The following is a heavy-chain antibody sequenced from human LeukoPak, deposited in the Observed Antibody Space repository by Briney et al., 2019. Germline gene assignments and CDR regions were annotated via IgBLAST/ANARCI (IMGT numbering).Heavy chain of an antibody. V-gene: IGHV3-69-1*01. Sequence: PGGSLRLSCEASGFTSFDFPMNWVRKAPGKGLEWVSHIRTDGTITYADSVKGRFTISRDDAKPSVYLQMNSLRDEATAIYYCARDNIWAFDIWGQGTMVTVAS. CDR3: ARDNIWAFDI. CDR2: IRTDGTI. J-gene: IGHJ3*02. CDR1: GFTSFDFP. D-gene: IGHD2/OR15-2a*01.